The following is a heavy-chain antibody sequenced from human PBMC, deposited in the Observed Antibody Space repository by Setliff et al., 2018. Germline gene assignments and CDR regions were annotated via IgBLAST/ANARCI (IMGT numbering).Heavy chain of an antibody. J-gene: IGHJ4*02. Sequence: LSLTCTVSGGSISSGDYYWSWIRQPPGKGLEWIGYIYSSGSTYYNPSLKSRVSISVDTPKNQFSLKLSSVTAADTAVYYCARESRYYYDNLGTLDYWGQGTLVTVSS. V-gene: IGHV4-30-4*08. CDR3: ARESRYYYDNLGTLDY. D-gene: IGHD3-22*01. CDR1: GGSISSGDYY. CDR2: IYSSGST.